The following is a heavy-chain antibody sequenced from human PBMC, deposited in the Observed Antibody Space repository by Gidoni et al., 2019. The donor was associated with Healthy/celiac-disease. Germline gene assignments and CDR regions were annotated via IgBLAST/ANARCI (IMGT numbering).Heavy chain of an antibody. CDR2: ISYYGSNK. Sequence: QVQLVESGGGVVQPGRSLRLSCAASGFTFSSYGMHWVRQATGQGLEWVAVISYYGSNKYDADSVKGRFTISRDNSKNTLYLQINSLRAEDTAVYYCAKDRRVSGVDYGVSFDYWGQGTLVTVSS. D-gene: IGHD4-17*01. CDR1: GFTFSSYG. V-gene: IGHV3-30*18. J-gene: IGHJ4*02. CDR3: AKDRRVSGVDYGVSFDY.